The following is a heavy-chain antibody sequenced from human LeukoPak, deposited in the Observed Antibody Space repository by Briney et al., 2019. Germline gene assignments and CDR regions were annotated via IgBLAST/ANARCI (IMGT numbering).Heavy chain of an antibody. V-gene: IGHV3-23*01. CDR2: ISGSGGST. D-gene: IGHD1-7*01. Sequence: GGSLRLSCAASGFTFSSYAMSWVRQAPGKGLEWVSVISGSGGSTYYADSVKGRFTISRDNSKNTLYLQMNSLRAEDTAVYYCAKDDGYNWNSCFDYWGQGTLVTVSS. CDR1: GFTFSSYA. CDR3: AKDDGYNWNSCFDY. J-gene: IGHJ4*02.